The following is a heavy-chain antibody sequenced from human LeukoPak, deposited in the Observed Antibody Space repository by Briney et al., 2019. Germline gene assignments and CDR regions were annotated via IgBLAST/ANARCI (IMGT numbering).Heavy chain of an antibody. CDR3: AASMVRGVISWHYFDY. CDR2: INPNSGGT. J-gene: IGHJ4*02. Sequence: ASVKVSCKASGYTFTGYYMHWVRQAPGQGREWMGWINPNSGGTNYAQKFQGRVTMTRDTSISTAYMELSRLRSDDTAVYYCAASMVRGVISWHYFDYWGQGTLVTVSS. V-gene: IGHV1-2*02. D-gene: IGHD3-10*01. CDR1: GYTFTGYY.